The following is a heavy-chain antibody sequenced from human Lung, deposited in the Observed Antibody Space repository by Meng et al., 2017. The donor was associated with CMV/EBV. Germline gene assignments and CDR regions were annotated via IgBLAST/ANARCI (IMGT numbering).Heavy chain of an antibody. D-gene: IGHD3-22*01. V-gene: IGHV1-69*10. Sequence: SVXVSXXASGGTFSSYAISWVRQAPGQGLEWMGGIIPILGIANYAQKFQGRVTITADKSTSTAYMELSSLRSEDTAVYYCARERADYYDSSGYYYVPYYYYYGMDVWGQGNXVTGSS. J-gene: IGHJ6*01. CDR3: ARERADYYDSSGYYYVPYYYYYGMDV. CDR2: IIPILGIA. CDR1: GGTFSSYA.